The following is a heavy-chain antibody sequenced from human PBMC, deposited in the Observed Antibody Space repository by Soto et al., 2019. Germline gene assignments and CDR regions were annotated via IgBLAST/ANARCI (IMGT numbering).Heavy chain of an antibody. CDR1: GYTFTSYG. D-gene: IGHD3-3*01. CDR3: ARENPRITIFGVVNDY. V-gene: IGHV1-18*01. J-gene: IGHJ4*02. Sequence: ASVKVSCKASGYTFTSYGISWVRQAPGQGLEWMGWISAYNGNTNYAQKLQGRVTMTTDTSTSTAYMELRSLRSDDTAVYYCARENPRITIFGVVNDYWGQGTLVTVSS. CDR2: ISAYNGNT.